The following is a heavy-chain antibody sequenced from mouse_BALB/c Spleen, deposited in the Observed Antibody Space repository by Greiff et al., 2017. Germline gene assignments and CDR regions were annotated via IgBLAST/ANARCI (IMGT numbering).Heavy chain of an antibody. CDR3: ARSYGNY. J-gene: IGHJ3*01. CDR1: GFTFSSYA. D-gene: IGHD2-1*01. V-gene: IGHV5-9-3*01. Sequence: EVKLMESGGGLVKPGGSLKLSCAASGFTFSSYAMSWVRQTPEKRLEWVATISSGGSYTYYPDSVKGRFTISRDNAKNTLYLQMSSLRSEDTAMYYCARSYGNYWGQGTLVTVSA. CDR2: ISSGGSYT.